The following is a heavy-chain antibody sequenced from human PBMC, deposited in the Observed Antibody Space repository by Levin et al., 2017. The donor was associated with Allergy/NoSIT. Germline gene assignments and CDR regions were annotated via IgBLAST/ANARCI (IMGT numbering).Heavy chain of an antibody. CDR2: ISYDGSNK. CDR3: ARDPRPLWYYDILTGSYFDY. J-gene: IGHJ4*02. Sequence: SCAASGFTFSSYAMHWVRQAPGKGLEWVAVISYDGSNKYYADSVKGRFTISRDNSKNTLYLQMNSLRAEDTAVYYCARDPRPLWYYDILTGSYFDYWGQGTLVTVSS. CDR1: GFTFSSYA. V-gene: IGHV3-30-3*01. D-gene: IGHD3-9*01.